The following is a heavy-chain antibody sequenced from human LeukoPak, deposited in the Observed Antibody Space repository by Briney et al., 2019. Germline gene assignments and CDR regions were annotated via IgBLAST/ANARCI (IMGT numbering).Heavy chain of an antibody. J-gene: IGHJ6*02. CDR3: ARMKDDYVWGSYLPLLLYGMDV. Sequence: ASVKVSCKASGYTLTGYYMHWVRQAPGQGLEWMGWINPNSGGTNYAQKFQGRVTMTRDASISTAYMELSRLRSDDTAVYYCARMKDDYVWGSYLPLLLYGMDVWGQGTTVTVSS. V-gene: IGHV1-2*02. D-gene: IGHD3-16*02. CDR2: INPNSGGT. CDR1: GYTLTGYY.